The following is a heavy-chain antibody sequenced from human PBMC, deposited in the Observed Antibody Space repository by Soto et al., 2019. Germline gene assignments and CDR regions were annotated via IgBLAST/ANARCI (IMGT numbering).Heavy chain of an antibody. V-gene: IGHV3-33*01. Sequence: GGSLRLSCAASGFTFSSYGMHWVRQAPGKGLEWVAVIWYDGSNKYYADSVKGRFTISRDNSKNTLYLQMNSLRAEDTAVYYCARDFRSSPYGYYYYMDVWGKGTKVTVSS. CDR1: GFTFSSYG. D-gene: IGHD6-13*01. J-gene: IGHJ6*03. CDR2: IWYDGSNK. CDR3: ARDFRSSPYGYYYYMDV.